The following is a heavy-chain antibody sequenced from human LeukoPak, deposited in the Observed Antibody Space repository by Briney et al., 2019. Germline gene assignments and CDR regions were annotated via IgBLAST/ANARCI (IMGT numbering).Heavy chain of an antibody. J-gene: IGHJ6*03. D-gene: IGHD2-15*01. CDR1: GGTFSSYA. Sequence: SVKVSCKASGGTFSSYAISWVRQAPGQGLEWMGGIIPIFGTANYAQKFQGRVTITTDESTSTAYMELSSLRSEDTAVYYCASHADCSGGSCYYYYYMDVWGKGTTVTVSS. CDR3: ASHADCSGGSCYYYYYMDV. CDR2: IIPIFGTA. V-gene: IGHV1-69*05.